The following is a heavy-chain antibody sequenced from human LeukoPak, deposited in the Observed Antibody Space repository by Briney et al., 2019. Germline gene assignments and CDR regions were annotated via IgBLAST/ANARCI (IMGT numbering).Heavy chain of an antibody. Sequence: SETLSLTCTVSGGSISSYYWSWIRQPPGKGLEWIGYIYTSGSTNYNPSLKSRVTMSVDTSKNQFSLKLSSVTAADTAVYYCAREALYYGMDVWGQGTTVTVSS. CDR2: IYTSGST. V-gene: IGHV4-4*09. J-gene: IGHJ6*02. CDR3: AREALYYGMDV. CDR1: GGSISSYY.